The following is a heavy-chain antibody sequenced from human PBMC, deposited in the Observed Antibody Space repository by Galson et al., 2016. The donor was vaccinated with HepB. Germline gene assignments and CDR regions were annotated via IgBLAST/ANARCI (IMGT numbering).Heavy chain of an antibody. Sequence: SVKVSCKASGYTFNTYNMHWVRQAPGQGLEWMGIIKPSGGNTIYAQKFQDRITMTRDTSTSTAYMELISLRSEDTAVYYCARELDHSFYFDYWGQGTPLTVSS. CDR1: GYTFNTYN. CDR2: IKPSGGNT. D-gene: IGHD1-14*01. V-gene: IGHV1-46*02. J-gene: IGHJ4*02. CDR3: ARELDHSFYFDY.